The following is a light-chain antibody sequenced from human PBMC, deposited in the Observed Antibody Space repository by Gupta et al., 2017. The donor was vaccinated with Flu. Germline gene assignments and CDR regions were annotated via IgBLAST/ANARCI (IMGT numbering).Light chain of an antibody. V-gene: IGKV1-5*03. CDR1: QSISSW. Sequence: DIQMTQSPSTLSASVGDRVTITCRASQSISSWLAWYQQKPGKAPNLLIYKASRVEYGVPSRFSGSGSGTEFTLTSSSRQTDDFGTYYGQQYYSYPEFGQGTKMEIK. CDR3: QQYYSYPE. J-gene: IGKJ2*01. CDR2: KAS.